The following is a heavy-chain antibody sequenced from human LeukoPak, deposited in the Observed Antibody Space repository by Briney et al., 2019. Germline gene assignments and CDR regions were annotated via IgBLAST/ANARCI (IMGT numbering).Heavy chain of an antibody. Sequence: NATETLSLTCTVSGASISSYFWSWIRQPPGKGLENIGYIYDSGSTKYNPSLKSRVIISLETSKNHFSLKLRSVTAADTAVYYCARVPKDIVVVVAAREYYFDYWGQGALVTVSS. V-gene: IGHV4-59*01. CDR2: IYDSGST. D-gene: IGHD2-15*01. J-gene: IGHJ4*02. CDR1: GASISSYF. CDR3: ARVPKDIVVVVAAREYYFDY.